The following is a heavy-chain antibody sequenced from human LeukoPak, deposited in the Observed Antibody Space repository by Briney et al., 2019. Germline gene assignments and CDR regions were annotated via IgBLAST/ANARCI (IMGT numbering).Heavy chain of an antibody. D-gene: IGHD4-17*01. CDR2: ISYDGSNK. J-gene: IGHJ4*02. Sequence: GGSLRLSCAASGFTFSSYAMHWVRQAPGKGLGWVAVISYDGSNKYYADSVKGRFTISRDNSKNTLYLQMNSLRAEDTAVYYCARVFDYGDYSFDYWGQGTLVTVSS. V-gene: IGHV3-30-3*01. CDR3: ARVFDYGDYSFDY. CDR1: GFTFSSYA.